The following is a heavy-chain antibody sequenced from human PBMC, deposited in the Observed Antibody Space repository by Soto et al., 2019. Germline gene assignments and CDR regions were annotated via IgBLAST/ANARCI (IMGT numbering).Heavy chain of an antibody. CDR2: IYYSGST. CDR1: GGSISSSSYY. V-gene: IGHV4-39*01. CDR3: ARHGGITGTFFGNYYYYGTDV. D-gene: IGHD1-7*01. J-gene: IGHJ6*02. Sequence: SETLSLTCTVSGGSISSSSYYWGWIRQPPGKGLEWIGSIYYSGSTYYNPSLKSRVTISVDTSKNQFSLKLSSVTAADTAVYYCARHGGITGTFFGNYYYYGTDVWGQGTTVTVSS.